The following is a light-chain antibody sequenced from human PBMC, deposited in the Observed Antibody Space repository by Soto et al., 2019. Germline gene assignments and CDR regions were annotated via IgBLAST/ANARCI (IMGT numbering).Light chain of an antibody. Sequence: DIQMTQSPSSLSASVGDRVTTTCRASQDISSYLAWYQQKPGQVPKLLIYAASTLHLGVPSRFSGSGSGTDFTLTISSLQAEDVATYYCQKYNSAPWTFGQGTKVDIK. CDR1: QDISSY. J-gene: IGKJ1*01. V-gene: IGKV1-27*01. CDR3: QKYNSAPWT. CDR2: AAS.